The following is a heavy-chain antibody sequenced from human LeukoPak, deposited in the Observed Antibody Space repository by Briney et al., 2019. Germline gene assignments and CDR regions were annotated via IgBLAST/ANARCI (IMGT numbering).Heavy chain of an antibody. D-gene: IGHD2-2*01. CDR2: ISGSGGNT. V-gene: IGHV3-23*01. CDR3: AKKNGHIVVVPAAAYDY. J-gene: IGHJ4*02. CDR1: GFTFSSYA. Sequence: GGSLRLSCAASGFTFSSYAMSWVRQAPGKGLEWVSVISGSGGNTYYADSVKGRFTISRDNSKNTLYLQMNSLRAEDTAVYYCAKKNGHIVVVPAAAYDYWGQGTLVTVSS.